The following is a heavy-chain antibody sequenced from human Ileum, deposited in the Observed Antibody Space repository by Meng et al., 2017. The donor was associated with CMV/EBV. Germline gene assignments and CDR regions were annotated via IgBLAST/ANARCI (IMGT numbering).Heavy chain of an antibody. D-gene: IGHD6-6*01. CDR1: GYPFTKFG. Sequence: ASVKVSCKASGYPFTKFGISWVRQAPGQGLEWMGWISGYNGNTNYAQKFQGRVTMTTDTPTGTAYMEVRGLRSDDTAVYYCARDSSSYYYYYYGMDVWGQGTTVTVSS. V-gene: IGHV1-18*01. J-gene: IGHJ6*02. CDR2: ISGYNGNT. CDR3: ARDSSSYYYYYYGMDV.